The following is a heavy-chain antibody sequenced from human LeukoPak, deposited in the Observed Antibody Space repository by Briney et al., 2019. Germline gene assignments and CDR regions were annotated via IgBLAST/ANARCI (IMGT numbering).Heavy chain of an antibody. CDR3: ARADSGSSIDY. J-gene: IGHJ4*02. CDR1: GYTFTGYY. D-gene: IGHD1-26*01. CDR2: INAGNGNT. Sequence: ASVKVSCKASGYTFTGYYMHWVRQAPGQRLEWMGWINAGNGNTKYSQKFQGRVTITRDTSASTAYMKLSSLRSEDTAVYYCARADSGSSIDYWGQGTLVTVSS. V-gene: IGHV1-3*01.